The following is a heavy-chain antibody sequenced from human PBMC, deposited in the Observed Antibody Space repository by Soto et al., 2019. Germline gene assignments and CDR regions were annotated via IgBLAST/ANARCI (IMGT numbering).Heavy chain of an antibody. J-gene: IGHJ5*02. D-gene: IGHD6-13*01. CDR2: IYHSGST. V-gene: IGHV4-30-2*01. CDR3: AKDQNPVYTSNSYDWLDP. CDR1: GGSISSGGYS. Sequence: SETLSLTCAVSGGSISSGGYSWSWIRQPPGKGLEWIGYIYHSGSTYYNPSLKSRVTISVDRSKNQFSLKLSSVTAADTAVYYCAKDQNPVYTSNSYDWLDPWGQGTLVTVSS.